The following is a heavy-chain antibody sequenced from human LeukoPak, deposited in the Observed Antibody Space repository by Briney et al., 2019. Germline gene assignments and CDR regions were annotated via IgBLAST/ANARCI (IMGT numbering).Heavy chain of an antibody. J-gene: IGHJ6*03. Sequence: PSETLSLTCTVSGGSISSSSYYWGWIRQPPGKGLEWIGSIYYSGSTYYNPSLKSRVTISVDTSKNQFSLKLSSVTAADTAVYYCARGSTSSSDIGYYYYYMDVWGKGTTVTVSS. CDR2: IYYSGST. CDR3: ARGSTSSSDIGYYYYYMDV. D-gene: IGHD2-2*01. CDR1: GGSISSSSYY. V-gene: IGHV4-39*01.